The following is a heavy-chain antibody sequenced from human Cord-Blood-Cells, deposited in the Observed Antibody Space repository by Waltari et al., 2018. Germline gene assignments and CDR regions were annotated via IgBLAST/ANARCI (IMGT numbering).Heavy chain of an antibody. CDR3: ASGYCSSTSCPMKDY. CDR1: GSTFDDYA. Sequence: EVQLVESGGGLVQPGRSLRPSCAPSGSTFDDYAMPWVRQPPGKGLEWVSGISWNSGSIGYADSVKGRFTISRDNAKNSLYLQMNSLRAEDTALYYCASGYCSSTSCPMKDYWGQGTLVTVSS. J-gene: IGHJ4*02. D-gene: IGHD2-2*01. V-gene: IGHV3-9*01. CDR2: ISWNSGSI.